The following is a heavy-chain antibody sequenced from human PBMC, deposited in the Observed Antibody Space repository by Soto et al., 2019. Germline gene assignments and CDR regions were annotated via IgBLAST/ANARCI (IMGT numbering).Heavy chain of an antibody. CDR3: AMFFGSGFDS. CDR1: GFTFSTDS. J-gene: IGHJ4*02. V-gene: IGHV3-48*02. CDR2: ISTSGATR. D-gene: IGHD6-19*01. Sequence: EVQLVESGGGLVQPGGSLRLSCVASGFTFSTDSMNWVRQAPGKGLEWVAHISTSGATRYYAASVKGRFTISRDNAKTSLYLQVGSLRNEDTVVYYCAMFFGSGFDSWGQGTLVTVSS.